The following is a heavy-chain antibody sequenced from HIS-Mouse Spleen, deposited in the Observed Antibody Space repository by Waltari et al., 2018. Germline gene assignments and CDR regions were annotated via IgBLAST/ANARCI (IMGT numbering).Heavy chain of an antibody. J-gene: IGHJ3*02. CDR2: INHSGST. CDR3: ARWSLCDAFDI. Sequence: QVHLQQWGAGLLTPSETLSLTCAVYGGSFSGYYWSWTRQPPGKGRGWIGEINHSGSTNYNPSLKSRVTISVDTSKNQFSLKLSSVTAADTAVYYCARWSLCDAFDIWGQGTMVTVSS. CDR1: GGSFSGYY. V-gene: IGHV4-34*01.